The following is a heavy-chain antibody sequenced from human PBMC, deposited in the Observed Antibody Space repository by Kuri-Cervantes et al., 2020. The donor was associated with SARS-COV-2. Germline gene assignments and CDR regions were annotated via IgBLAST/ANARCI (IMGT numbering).Heavy chain of an antibody. CDR3: AKVETASLDY. V-gene: IGHV4-59*12. Sequence: SETLSLTCTVSGGSISSYYWSWIRQPPGKGLEWIGYIYYSGSTSYNPSLKSRVTISVDTSKNQFSLKLSSVTAADTAVYYCAKVETASLDYWGQGTLVTVSS. D-gene: IGHD3-3*01. CDR2: IYYSGST. CDR1: GGSISSYY. J-gene: IGHJ4*02.